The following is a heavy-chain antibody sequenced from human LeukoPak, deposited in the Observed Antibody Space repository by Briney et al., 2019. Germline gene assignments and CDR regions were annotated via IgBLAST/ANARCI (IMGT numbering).Heavy chain of an antibody. CDR3: ARDQDYYGSGSYGPDH. D-gene: IGHD3-10*01. Sequence: SETLSLTCTVFGYSITTGYYCCWIRHPPGELLWWIGSIYHSGSTFYNPSLKSRVTISVDTSKNQFSVRLSSVTAADTAIYYCARDQDYYGSGSYGPDHWGQGTQVTVSS. J-gene: IGHJ4*02. CDR1: GYSITTGYY. CDR2: IYHSGST. V-gene: IGHV4-38-2*02.